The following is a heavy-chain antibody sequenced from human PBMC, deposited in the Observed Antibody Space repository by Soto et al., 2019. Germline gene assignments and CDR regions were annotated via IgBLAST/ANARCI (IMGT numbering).Heavy chain of an antibody. CDR3: VREDSAWDSRGSFDF. CDR1: AFTFSNYA. V-gene: IGHV3-23*01. D-gene: IGHD6-19*01. Sequence: EVQLLESGGGLVRPGGSLRLSCAASAFTFSNYAMNWVRQAPGNGLEWVSGISGSGGSTSYADSVQGRFTISRDNSKNTLFLQMNSLRAEDTAIYYCVREDSAWDSRGSFDFWGRGTMVTVS. J-gene: IGHJ3*01. CDR2: ISGSGGST.